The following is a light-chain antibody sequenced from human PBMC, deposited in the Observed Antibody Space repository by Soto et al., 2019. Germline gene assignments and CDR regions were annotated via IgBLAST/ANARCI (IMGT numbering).Light chain of an antibody. CDR1: SSDVGGYSY. CDR2: DVD. Sequence: QSALTQPASVSGSPGQSITISCTGSSSDVGGYSYVSWYQHHPGKAPKLMIYDVDVRPSGVSNRFSGSKSGNTASLTISGLQAEDEADYYCNSYTSSGTSVLFGGGTKLTVL. V-gene: IGLV2-14*03. J-gene: IGLJ2*01. CDR3: NSYTSSGTSVL.